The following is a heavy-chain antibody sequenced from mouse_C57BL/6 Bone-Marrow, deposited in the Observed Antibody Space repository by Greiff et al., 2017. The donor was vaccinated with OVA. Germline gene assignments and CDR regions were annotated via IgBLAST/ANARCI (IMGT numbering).Heavy chain of an antibody. V-gene: IGHV3-6*01. CDR3: ARGGFITTVVAHWYFDV. CDR2: ISYDGSN. D-gene: IGHD1-1*01. J-gene: IGHJ1*03. CDR1: GYSITSGYY. Sequence: ESGPGLVKPSQSLSLTCSVTGYSITSGYYWNWIRQFPGNKLEWMGYISYDGSNNYNPSLKNRISITRDTSKNQFFLKLNSVTTEDTATYYCARGGFITTVVAHWYFDVWGTGTTVTVSS.